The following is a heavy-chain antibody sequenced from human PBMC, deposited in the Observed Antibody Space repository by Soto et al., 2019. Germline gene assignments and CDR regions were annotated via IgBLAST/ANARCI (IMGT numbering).Heavy chain of an antibody. J-gene: IGHJ6*02. V-gene: IGHV4-4*07. CDR3: AREEARITIFGVVITFGMDV. CDR2: IYTSGST. Sequence: SETLSLTCTVSGGSISSYYWSWIRQPAGKGLEWIGRIYTSGSTNYNPSLKSRVTMSVDTSKDQFSLKLSSVTAADTAVYYCAREEARITIFGVVITFGMDVWGQGTTVTVSS. CDR1: GGSISSYY. D-gene: IGHD3-3*01.